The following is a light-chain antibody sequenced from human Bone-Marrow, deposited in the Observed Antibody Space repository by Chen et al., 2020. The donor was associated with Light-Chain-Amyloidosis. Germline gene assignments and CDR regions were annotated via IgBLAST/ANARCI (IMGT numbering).Light chain of an antibody. CDR1: NIGSTS. CDR2: DDS. Sequence: SYVLTQPSSVSVAPGQTATIACGGNNIGSTSVHWYQQTPGQAPLLVVYDDSARPSGIPGRLTGSNSGNTATLTISRVEDGDEADYYCQVWDRSSDRPVFGGGTKLTVL. V-gene: IGLV3-21*02. CDR3: QVWDRSSDRPV. J-gene: IGLJ3*02.